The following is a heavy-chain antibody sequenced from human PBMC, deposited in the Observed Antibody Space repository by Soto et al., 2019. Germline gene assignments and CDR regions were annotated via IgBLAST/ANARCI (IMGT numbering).Heavy chain of an antibody. D-gene: IGHD5-12*01. CDR2: INAYNGNT. CDR1: GYTFTSYG. V-gene: IGHV1-18*01. CDR3: ARLSSGYLLDY. Sequence: QVQLVQSGAEVKKPGASVKVSCKASGYTFTSYGISWVRQAPGQGLEWMGWINAYNGNTNYAKKLQGRVTMTTDTSTSTVYMELRSLRSDDTAVYYCARLSSGYLLDYWGQGTLVTVSS. J-gene: IGHJ4*02.